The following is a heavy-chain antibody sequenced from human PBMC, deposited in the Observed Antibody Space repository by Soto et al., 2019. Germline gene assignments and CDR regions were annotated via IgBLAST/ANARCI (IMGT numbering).Heavy chain of an antibody. J-gene: IGHJ3*02. CDR3: ARDADILTGSDAFDI. CDR1: GFTFSDYY. CDR2: ISSSSSYT. Sequence: QVQLVESGGGLVKPGGSLRLSCAASGFTFSDYYMSWIRQAPGKGLEWVSYISSSSSYTNYADSVKGRFTISRDNAKNSLELQMNSLRAEDTAVYYCARDADILTGSDAFDIWGQGTMVTVSS. D-gene: IGHD3-9*01. V-gene: IGHV3-11*05.